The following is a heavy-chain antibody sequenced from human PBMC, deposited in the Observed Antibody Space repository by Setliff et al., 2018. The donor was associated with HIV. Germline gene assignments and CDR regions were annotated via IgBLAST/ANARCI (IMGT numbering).Heavy chain of an antibody. D-gene: IGHD1-1*01. CDR1: GYTFTNYD. CDR3: ARGHSGNDY. J-gene: IGHJ4*02. V-gene: IGHV1-8*02. Sequence: ASVKVSCKASGYTFTNYDINWVRQATGQGLEWMGRMNPNSGNTEYAQQFQGRVTMTRNTSISTAYMQLSSLRSEDTAIYYCARGHSGNDYWGQGTLVTVSS. CDR2: MNPNSGNT.